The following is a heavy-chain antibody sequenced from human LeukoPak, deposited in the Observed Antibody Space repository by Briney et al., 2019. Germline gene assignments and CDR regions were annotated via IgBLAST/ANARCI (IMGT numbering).Heavy chain of an antibody. D-gene: IGHD3-16*02. CDR2: IYPSGGST. Sequence: ASVKVSCKASGYTFTSYYMHWVRQAPGQGLEWMGIIYPSGGSTSYAQKFQGRVTMTRDTSTSTVYMELSSLRSEDTAVYYCARDHMITFGGVIVPIGIDYWGQGTLVTVSS. J-gene: IGHJ4*02. V-gene: IGHV1-46*01. CDR1: GYTFTSYY. CDR3: ARDHMITFGGVIVPIGIDY.